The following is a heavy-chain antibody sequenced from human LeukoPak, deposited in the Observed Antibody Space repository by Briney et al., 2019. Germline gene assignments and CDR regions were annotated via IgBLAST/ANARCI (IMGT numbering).Heavy chain of an antibody. CDR1: GDSVSGYY. CDR3: ARGAGEYSYGPSRLLDS. J-gene: IGHJ4*02. D-gene: IGHD5-18*01. Sequence: SETLSLTCIVSGDSVSGYYWNWIRQPPGKGLEWIGYTHHSGNTLYNPSLKSRVTTSVDKSKNQFSLKLSSVTAADTAVYYCARGAGEYSYGPSRLLDSWGQGTLVTVSS. V-gene: IGHV4-59*02. CDR2: THHSGNT.